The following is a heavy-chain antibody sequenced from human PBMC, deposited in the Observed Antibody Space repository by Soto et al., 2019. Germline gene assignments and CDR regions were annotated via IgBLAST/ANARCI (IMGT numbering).Heavy chain of an antibody. CDR1: GGSFSGYY. Sequence: SETLSLTCAVYGGSFSGYYWSWIRQPPGKGLEWIGEINHSGSTNYNPSLKSRVTISVDTSKNQFSLKLSSVTAADTAVYYCASTRRAYSYGSGRRRRFCFDSWGQGTLATVSS. D-gene: IGHD3-10*01. CDR3: ASTRRAYSYGSGRRRRFCFDS. J-gene: IGHJ5*01. CDR2: INHSGST. V-gene: IGHV4-34*01.